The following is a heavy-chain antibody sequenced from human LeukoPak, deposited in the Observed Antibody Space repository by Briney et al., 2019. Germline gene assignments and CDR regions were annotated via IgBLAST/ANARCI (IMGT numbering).Heavy chain of an antibody. J-gene: IGHJ4*02. CDR2: ISGSGGST. Sequence: GGSLRLSCAASGFTFSSYAMSWVRQAPGKGLEWDSAISGSGGSTYYADSVKGRFTISRDNSKNTLYLQMNSLRAEDTAVYYCAKFNSSRQGGYFDYWGQGTLATVSS. CDR1: GFTFSSYA. CDR3: AKFNSSRQGGYFDY. V-gene: IGHV3-23*01. D-gene: IGHD6-13*01.